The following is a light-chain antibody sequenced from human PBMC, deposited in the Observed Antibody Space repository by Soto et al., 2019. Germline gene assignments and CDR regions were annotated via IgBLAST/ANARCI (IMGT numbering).Light chain of an antibody. V-gene: IGKV3-20*01. J-gene: IGKJ1*01. CDR2: GAS. CDR1: QSVSSNY. CDR3: QQYGSSPPT. Sequence: EIVLTQSPGTLSLSPGERATLSCRASQSVSSNYLAWYQRKPGQAPRLLIYGASNRATGIPNRFSGSGSGTDFTLTITRLEPGDFVVYYCQQYGSSPPTFGQGTKVEI.